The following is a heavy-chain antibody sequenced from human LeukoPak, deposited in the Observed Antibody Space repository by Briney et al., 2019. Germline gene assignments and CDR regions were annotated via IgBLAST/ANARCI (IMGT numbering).Heavy chain of an antibody. D-gene: IGHD3-3*01. J-gene: IGHJ5*02. CDR3: ARLSGSVTIFGVVPNWFDP. CDR2: INHSGST. V-gene: IGHV4-38-2*01. Sequence: SETLSLTCAVSGYSISSGYYWGWIRQPPGKGLEWIGSINHSGSTNYNPSLKSRVTISVDTSKNQFSLKLSSVTAADTAVYYCARLSGSVTIFGVVPNWFDPWGQGTLVTVSS. CDR1: GYSISSGYY.